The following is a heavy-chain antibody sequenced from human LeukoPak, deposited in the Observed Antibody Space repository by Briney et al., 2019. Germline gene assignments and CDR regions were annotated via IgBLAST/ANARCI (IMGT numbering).Heavy chain of an antibody. CDR3: AREDYYDSGSSDY. V-gene: IGHV4-59*01. J-gene: IGHJ4*02. Sequence: PSETLSLTCTVSGGSISSYYWSWIRQPPGKGLEWIGYIYYSGSTNYNPSLKSRVTISVDTSKNQFSLKLSSVTAADTAVYYCAREDYYDSGSSDYWGQGTLVTVSS. D-gene: IGHD3-22*01. CDR2: IYYSGST. CDR1: GGSISSYY.